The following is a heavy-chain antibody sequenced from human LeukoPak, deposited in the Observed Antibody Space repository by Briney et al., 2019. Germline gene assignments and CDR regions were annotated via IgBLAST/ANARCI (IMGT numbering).Heavy chain of an antibody. J-gene: IGHJ4*02. V-gene: IGHV4-61*02. CDR1: GGSISSGSYY. CDR2: IYTSGST. D-gene: IGHD6-19*01. Sequence: SQTLSLTCTVSGGSISSGSYYWSWIRQPAGKGLEWIVRIYTSGSTNYNPSLKSRVTISVDTSKNQFSLKLSVVTAADTVVYYGARSRYSSGSVDYWGQGTLVTVSS. CDR3: ARSRYSSGSVDY.